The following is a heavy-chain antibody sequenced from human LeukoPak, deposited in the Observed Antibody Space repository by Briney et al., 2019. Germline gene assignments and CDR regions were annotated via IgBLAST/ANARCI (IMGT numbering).Heavy chain of an antibody. CDR2: ISYDGRDK. D-gene: IGHD2-2*01. Sequence: GGSLRLSCAASGFNFYDYHMHWVRQAPGKGLEWVAIISYDGRDKFYADSVQGRFTISRDTSTNTLYLQMSSLKTEDSATYYCAKDPRYCRTTSCSPDGYFDYWGQGTLVTVSS. V-gene: IGHV3-30*18. J-gene: IGHJ4*02. CDR3: AKDPRYCRTTSCSPDGYFDY. CDR1: GFNFYDYH.